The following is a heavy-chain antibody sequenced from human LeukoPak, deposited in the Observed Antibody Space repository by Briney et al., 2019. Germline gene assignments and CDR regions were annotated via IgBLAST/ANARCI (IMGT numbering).Heavy chain of an antibody. D-gene: IGHD3-10*01. CDR3: ARTLWFKAPNFDY. CDR1: GYTFTSYA. V-gene: IGHV1-3*01. CDR2: INAGNGNT. Sequence: ASVKVSCKASGYTFTSYAMHWVRQAPGQRLEWMGWINAGNGNTKYSLKFQSRVTITRDTSASTAYMELSSLRSEDTAVYYCARTLWFKAPNFDYWGQGTLVTVSS. J-gene: IGHJ4*02.